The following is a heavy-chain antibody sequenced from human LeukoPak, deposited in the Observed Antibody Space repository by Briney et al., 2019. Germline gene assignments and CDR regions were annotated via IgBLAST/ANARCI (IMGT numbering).Heavy chain of an antibody. CDR2: IYYSGST. J-gene: IGHJ4*02. V-gene: IGHV4-59*01. CDR1: GGSISSYY. D-gene: IGHD1-1*01. Sequence: SETLSLTCTVSGGSISSYYWSWIRQPPGKGLEWIGYIYYSGSTNYNPSLKSRVTISVDTSKNQFSLKLSSVTAADTAVYYCARDGTGFDYWGQGTLVTVSS. CDR3: ARDGTGFDY.